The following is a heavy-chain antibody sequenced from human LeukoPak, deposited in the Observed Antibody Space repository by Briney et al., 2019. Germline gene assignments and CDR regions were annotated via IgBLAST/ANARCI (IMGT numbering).Heavy chain of an antibody. J-gene: IGHJ6*03. Sequence: SETLSLTCTVSGRSISSSSYYWGWIRQPPGKGLEWIGSIYYSGSTYYNPSLKSRVTISVDTSKNQFSLKLSSVTAADTAVYYCARGGSSSLYYYYYMDVWGKGTTVTVSS. CDR2: IYYSGST. CDR1: GRSISSSSYY. D-gene: IGHD6-6*01. V-gene: IGHV4-39*07. CDR3: ARGGSSSLYYYYYMDV.